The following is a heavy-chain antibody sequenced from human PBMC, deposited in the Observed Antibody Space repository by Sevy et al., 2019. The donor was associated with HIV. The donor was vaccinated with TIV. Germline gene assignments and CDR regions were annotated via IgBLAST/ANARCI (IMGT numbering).Heavy chain of an antibody. CDR2: MWNDGSNK. CDR3: ARGGDFNDRSAKRDFDY. V-gene: IGHV3-33*01. J-gene: IGHJ4*02. Sequence: GGALRRSCAASGFTFSNYGMHWVRQAPGKGLEWVAVMWNDGSNKYYADSVKGRFTMSRDNSKNTLYLQMNSQRVEDTAVYFCARGGDFNDRSAKRDFDYWGQGTLVTVSS. D-gene: IGHD3-22*01. CDR1: GFTFSNYG.